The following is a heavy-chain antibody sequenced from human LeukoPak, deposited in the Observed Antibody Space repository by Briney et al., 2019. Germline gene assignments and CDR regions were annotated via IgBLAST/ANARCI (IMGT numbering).Heavy chain of an antibody. CDR3: ARGDSSRGYYYMDV. J-gene: IGHJ6*03. CDR2: ISPNSGGT. CDR1: GYTFTGYY. V-gene: IGHV1-2*02. Sequence: ASVKVSCKASGYTFTGYYMRWVRQAPGQGLEWMGWISPNSGGTNYAQQFQGRVTMTRDTSISTAYMELSRLTSDDTAVYYCARGDSSRGYYYMDVWGKGTTVTVSS. D-gene: IGHD2-21*01.